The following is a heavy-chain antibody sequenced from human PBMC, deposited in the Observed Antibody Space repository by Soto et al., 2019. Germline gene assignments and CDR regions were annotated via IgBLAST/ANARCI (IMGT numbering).Heavy chain of an antibody. CDR3: ARDTGYCSGGSCYSGAFDI. D-gene: IGHD2-15*01. CDR2: ISYDGSNK. CDR1: GFTFSSYA. J-gene: IGHJ3*02. V-gene: IGHV3-30-3*01. Sequence: GGSLRLSCAASGFTFSSYAMHWVRQAPGKGLEWVAVISYDGSNKYYADSVKGRFTISRHNSKNTLYLQMNSLRAEDTAVYYCARDTGYCSGGSCYSGAFDIWGQGTMVTVSS.